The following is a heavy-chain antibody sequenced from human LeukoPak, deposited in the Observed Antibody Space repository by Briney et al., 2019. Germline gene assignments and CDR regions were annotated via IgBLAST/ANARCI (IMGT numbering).Heavy chain of an antibody. CDR3: ARDNSVVDVAWWFDP. V-gene: IGHV1-46*01. CDR1: GYSFTSHY. D-gene: IGHD2-15*01. J-gene: IGHJ5*02. Sequence: ASVKVSCKASGYSFTSHYMHWVRQAPGQGLEWLGLINPRGSSTLYAQKFQGRVTMTRDMSTTTDYMELSSLRSEDTAVYYCARDNSVVDVAWWFDPWGQGTLVTVSS. CDR2: INPRGSST.